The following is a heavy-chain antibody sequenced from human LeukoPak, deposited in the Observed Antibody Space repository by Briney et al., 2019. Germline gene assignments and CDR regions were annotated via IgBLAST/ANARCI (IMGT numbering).Heavy chain of an antibody. Sequence: GGSLRLFCAASGFTFSTYAMSWVRQAPGKGLEWVSTISDTGGSTYNADSVMGRFTISRDNSKNTLYLQMKRLRADDTALYYCAKDRELFWITHYAMDVWGKGTTVTVSS. D-gene: IGHD3-3*01. CDR1: GFTFSTYA. CDR2: ISDTGGST. J-gene: IGHJ6*04. CDR3: AKDRELFWITHYAMDV. V-gene: IGHV3-23*01.